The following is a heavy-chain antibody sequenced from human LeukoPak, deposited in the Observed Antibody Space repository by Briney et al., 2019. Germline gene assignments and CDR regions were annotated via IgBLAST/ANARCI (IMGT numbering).Heavy chain of an antibody. D-gene: IGHD3-10*01. V-gene: IGHV3-23*01. Sequence: PGGSLRLSCAASGFTFSSYAMSWVRQAPGKGLEWVATISASGDNTFYADSVKGRFTISRDNSRNTLSLQMNSLRAEDTAVYYCAKDLREARGVNCMDVWGQGTTVTVSS. J-gene: IGHJ6*02. CDR2: ISASGDNT. CDR3: AKDLREARGVNCMDV. CDR1: GFTFSSYA.